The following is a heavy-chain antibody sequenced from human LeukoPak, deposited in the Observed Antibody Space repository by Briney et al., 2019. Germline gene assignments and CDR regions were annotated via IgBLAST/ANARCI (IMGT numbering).Heavy chain of an antibody. CDR3: ATDPRPDSGNFLGFDY. CDR2: TNQDGSEK. V-gene: IGHV3-7*01. J-gene: IGHJ4*02. CDR1: GFTFRRYW. D-gene: IGHD4-23*01. Sequence: HGGSLRLSCVASGFTFRRYWMSWVRQAPGKGLEWVANTNQDGSEKYYVDSVKGRFTISRDNSKNSLYLQMSSLRAEDAAVYYCATDPRPDSGNFLGFDYWGQGTLVTVSS.